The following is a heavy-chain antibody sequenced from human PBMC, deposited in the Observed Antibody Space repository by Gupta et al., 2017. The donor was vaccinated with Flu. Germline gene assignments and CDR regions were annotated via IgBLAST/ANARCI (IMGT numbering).Heavy chain of an antibody. D-gene: IGHD3-16*01. Sequence: EVQLVASGGGLVQPGGSLRLTCVISGFTFSDSHMNWIRQAPGKGLEWISYIGSGGNTDYADSVRGRFTISRDNARDSLFLQMNSLRDEDTALYYCARDLNWAFIFWGQGALVTASS. CDR1: GFTFSDSH. CDR3: ARDLNWAFIF. V-gene: IGHV3-48*02. J-gene: IGHJ4*02. CDR2: IGSGGNT.